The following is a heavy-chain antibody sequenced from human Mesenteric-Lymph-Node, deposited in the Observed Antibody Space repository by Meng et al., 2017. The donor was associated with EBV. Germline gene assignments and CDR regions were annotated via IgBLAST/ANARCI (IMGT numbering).Heavy chain of an antibody. Sequence: QGQLQQSGPGLVKPSQTLSLPCAISGDSVSSNSAAWNWIRQSPSRGLEWLGRTYYRSKWYNDYAVSVKSRITINPDTSKNQFSLQLNSVTPEDTAVYYCARDRLTAMVKGGWFDPWGQGTLVTVSS. CDR3: ARDRLTAMVKGGWFDP. CDR1: GDSVSSNSAA. D-gene: IGHD5-18*01. J-gene: IGHJ5*02. CDR2: TYYRSKWYN. V-gene: IGHV6-1*01.